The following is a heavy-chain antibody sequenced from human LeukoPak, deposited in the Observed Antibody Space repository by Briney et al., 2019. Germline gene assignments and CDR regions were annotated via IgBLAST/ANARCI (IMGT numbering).Heavy chain of an antibody. CDR3: AGGTGLPPANYFYYGMDV. CDR1: GFTFSNAW. Sequence: KPGGSLRLSCAASGFTFSNAWMNWVRQAPGKGLEWVGRIKSKTDGGTTDYAAPVKGRFTISRDDSKNTLYLQMNSLRVEDTAVYYCAGGTGLPPANYFYYGMDVWGQGTTVTVSS. V-gene: IGHV3-15*07. D-gene: IGHD3/OR15-3a*01. J-gene: IGHJ6*02. CDR2: IKSKTDGGTT.